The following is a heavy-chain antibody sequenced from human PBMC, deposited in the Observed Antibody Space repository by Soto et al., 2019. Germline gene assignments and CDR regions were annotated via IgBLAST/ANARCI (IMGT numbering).Heavy chain of an antibody. D-gene: IGHD1-1*01. Sequence: GGSLRLSCAASGFTFSSYGMHWVRQAPGKGLEYVSAISSNGGSTYYANSVKGRFTISRDNSKNTLYLQMGSLRAEDMAVYYCARDYTGTTGFDPWGQGTLVTVSS. CDR2: ISSNGGST. V-gene: IGHV3-64*01. CDR1: GFTFSSYG. J-gene: IGHJ5*02. CDR3: ARDYTGTTGFDP.